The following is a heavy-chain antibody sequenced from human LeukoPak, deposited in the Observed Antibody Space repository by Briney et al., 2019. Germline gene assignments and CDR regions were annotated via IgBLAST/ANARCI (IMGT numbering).Heavy chain of an antibody. CDR1: GFTFSNYA. V-gene: IGHV3-30*04. D-gene: IGHD3-9*01. Sequence: GGSLRLSCAASGFTFSNYAMHWVRQAPGKGLDWVAAVSFHGTDKFYADSVKGRFTISRDNSKNTLYLQMNSLRVEDTAVYYCASNPFGGYYNIYYFDYWGQGTLVTVSS. J-gene: IGHJ4*02. CDR3: ASNPFGGYYNIYYFDY. CDR2: VSFHGTDK.